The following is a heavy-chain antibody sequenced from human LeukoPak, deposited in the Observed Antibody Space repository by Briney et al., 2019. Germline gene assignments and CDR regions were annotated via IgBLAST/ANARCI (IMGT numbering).Heavy chain of an antibody. J-gene: IGHJ4*02. V-gene: IGHV3-64D*09. Sequence: PWGSLSLSCSASGFTFSSYAMYWVRQAPGKGLEYVSGISSNGGNTYYADSVKGRFTISRDNSKNTLYLQMSSLRAEDTAVYYCVKITSCSGGDYWGQGTLVTVSS. CDR2: ISSNGGNT. CDR3: VKITSCSGGDY. D-gene: IGHD6-19*01. CDR1: GFTFSSYA.